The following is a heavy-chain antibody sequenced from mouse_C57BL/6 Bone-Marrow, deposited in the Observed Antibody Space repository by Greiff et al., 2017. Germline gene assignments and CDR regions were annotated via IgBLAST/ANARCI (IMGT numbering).Heavy chain of an antibody. D-gene: IGHD2-1*01. Sequence: QVQLQQSGAELVRPGTSVKMSCKASGYTFTNYWIGWAKQRPGHGLEWIGDIYPGGGYTNYNEKFKGKATLTADKSSSPAYMQFSSLTSEDSAIYYCARYALYGNYDYWGQGTTLTVSS. CDR2: IYPGGGYT. CDR3: ARYALYGNYDY. CDR1: GYTFTNYW. V-gene: IGHV1-63*01. J-gene: IGHJ2*01.